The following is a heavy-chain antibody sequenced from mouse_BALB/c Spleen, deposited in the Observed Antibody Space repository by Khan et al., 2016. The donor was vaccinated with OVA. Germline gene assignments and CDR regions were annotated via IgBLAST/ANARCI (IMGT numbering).Heavy chain of an antibody. Sequence: EVQLQESGPGLVKPSQSLSLTCTVTGYSITSDYAWNWIRQFPGNKLEWMGYISYSGSSSYNPSPKSRISITLDTSKNQFFLQLNSVTTEDTATYYCARSIMANWGQGTTLTVAS. CDR2: ISYSGSS. J-gene: IGHJ2*01. CDR3: ARSIMAN. V-gene: IGHV3-2*02. CDR1: GYSITSDYA.